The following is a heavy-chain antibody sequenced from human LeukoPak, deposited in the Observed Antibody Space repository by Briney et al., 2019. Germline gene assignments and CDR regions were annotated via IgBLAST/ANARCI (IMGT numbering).Heavy chain of an antibody. CDR1: GFTFSNLA. V-gene: IGHV3-23*01. CDR3: AKDARRYSGWYFFDH. J-gene: IGHJ4*02. D-gene: IGHD6-19*01. CDR2: ISDSGGTT. Sequence: GGSLRLSCVTPGFTFSNLAMGWVRQAPGKGLEWVSVISDSGGTTYYADSVKGRFTISRDNSRNTLYLQMNSLRVDDTAVYYCAKDARRYSGWYFFDHWGQGTLVTVSS.